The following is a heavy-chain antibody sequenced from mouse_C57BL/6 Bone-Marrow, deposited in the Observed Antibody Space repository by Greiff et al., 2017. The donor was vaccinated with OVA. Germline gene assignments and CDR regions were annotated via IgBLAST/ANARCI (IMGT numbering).Heavy chain of an antibody. V-gene: IGHV1-76*01. J-gene: IGHJ2*01. Sequence: VQLQQSGAELVRPGASVKLSCKASGYTFTDYYINWVKQRPGQGLEWIARIYPGSGNTYYNEKFKGKATLTAEKSSSTAYMQLSSLTSEDSAVYFCARGIYDSHFDYWGQGTTLTVSS. CDR1: GYTFTDYY. CDR3: ARGIYDSHFDY. CDR2: IYPGSGNT. D-gene: IGHD2-3*01.